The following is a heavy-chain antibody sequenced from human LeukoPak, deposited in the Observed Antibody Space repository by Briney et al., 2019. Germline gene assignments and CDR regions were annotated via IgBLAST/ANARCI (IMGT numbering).Heavy chain of an antibody. V-gene: IGHV3-21*04. Sequence: GGSLRLSCEVSGFTFSSYSMNWVRQAPGKGLEWVSSISGGSGYIYYADSVKGRFTISRDNAKNSLYLQMNSLRAEDTAVYYCASGDSVTSPGGYYYGMDVWGQGTTVTVSS. CDR1: GFTFSSYS. CDR3: ASGDSVTSPGGYYYGMDV. J-gene: IGHJ6*02. CDR2: ISGGSGYI. D-gene: IGHD2-2*01.